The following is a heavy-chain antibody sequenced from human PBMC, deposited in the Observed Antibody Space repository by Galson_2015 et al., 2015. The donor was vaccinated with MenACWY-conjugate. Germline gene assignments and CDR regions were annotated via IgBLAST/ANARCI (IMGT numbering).Heavy chain of an antibody. CDR3: ARHFLVAAAVHNWFDP. V-gene: IGHV5-10-1*01. CDR1: GYSFTSYW. D-gene: IGHD6-13*01. CDR2: IDPSDSYT. Sequence: QSGAEVTKPGESLRISCKGSGYSFTSYWISWVRQMPGKGLEWMGRIDPSDSYTNYSPSFQGHVTISADKSISTAYLQWSSLKASDTAMYYCARHFLVAAAVHNWFDPWGQGTLVTVSS. J-gene: IGHJ5*02.